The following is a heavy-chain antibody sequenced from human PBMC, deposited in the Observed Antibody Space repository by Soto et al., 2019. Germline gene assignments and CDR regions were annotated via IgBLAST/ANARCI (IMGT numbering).Heavy chain of an antibody. CDR2: IYYSGST. V-gene: IGHV4-30-4*01. Sequence: SETLSLTCTVFGGSINWDNYYWSWIRQPPGKGLEWIGYIYYSGSTYYNPSLNSRVTLSIDTSKNQFSLKLSSVTAADTAVYYCTRENLYNNYVSDWGQGTLVTVSS. J-gene: IGHJ4*02. D-gene: IGHD4-4*01. CDR1: GGSINWDNYY. CDR3: TRENLYNNYVSD.